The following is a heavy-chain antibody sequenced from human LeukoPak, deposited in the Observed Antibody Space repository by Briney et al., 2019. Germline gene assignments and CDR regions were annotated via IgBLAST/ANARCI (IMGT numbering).Heavy chain of an antibody. Sequence: ASVKASCKASGYTFIGYYMHWVRQAPGQGLEWMGWINPSSGGTNYAQKFQGRVTMTRDTSISTAYMELSRLISDDTAVYYCARDYDSSGYQPPDYWGQGTLVTVFS. V-gene: IGHV1-2*02. CDR2: INPSSGGT. CDR3: ARDYDSSGYQPPDY. CDR1: GYTFIGYY. D-gene: IGHD3-22*01. J-gene: IGHJ4*02.